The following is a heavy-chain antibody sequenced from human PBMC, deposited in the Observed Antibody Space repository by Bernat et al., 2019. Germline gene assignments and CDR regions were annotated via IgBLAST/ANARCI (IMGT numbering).Heavy chain of an antibody. Sequence: QVQLQESGPGLVKPSETLSLTCTVSGGSISSYYWSWIRQPPAKGLEWIGYMYYSGSTNYNPSLKSRVTISVDKSKNQFSLKLSSVTAADTAIYYCATSLPLYGLFGMDVWGQGTTVTVSS. CDR1: GGSISSYY. J-gene: IGHJ6*02. D-gene: IGHD3-9*01. CDR3: ATSLPLYGLFGMDV. CDR2: MYYSGST. V-gene: IGHV4-59*08.